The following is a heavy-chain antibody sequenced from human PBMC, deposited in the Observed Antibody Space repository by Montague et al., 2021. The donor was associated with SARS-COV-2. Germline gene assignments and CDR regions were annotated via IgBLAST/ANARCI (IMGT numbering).Heavy chain of an antibody. Sequence: TLSLTCTVSGGSISSGGYYWSWIRQHLGKGLEWIGYIYYSGSTYYNPSLKSRVTISVDTSKNQFSLKLSSVTAADTAVYYCARVDNLVQGVLPAEDAFDIWGLGTMVTVSS. J-gene: IGHJ3*02. CDR1: GGSISSGGYY. V-gene: IGHV4-31*03. CDR3: ARVDNLVQGVLPAEDAFDI. D-gene: IGHD3-10*01. CDR2: IYYSGST.